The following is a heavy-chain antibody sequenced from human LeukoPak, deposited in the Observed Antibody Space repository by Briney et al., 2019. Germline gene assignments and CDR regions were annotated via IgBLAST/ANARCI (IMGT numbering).Heavy chain of an antibody. CDR3: ARDLTTSHVSQYFDY. J-gene: IGHJ4*02. CDR2: ISGSGGT. CDR1: GFTFSSYA. Sequence: GGSLRLSCAASGFTFSSYAMSWVRQAPGTGLEWVSTISGSGGTYYADSVKGRFTISRDNSKNTLFLQMSSLRAEDTAVYYCARDLTTSHVSQYFDYWGRGTLVTVSS. V-gene: IGHV3-23*01. D-gene: IGHD1-14*01.